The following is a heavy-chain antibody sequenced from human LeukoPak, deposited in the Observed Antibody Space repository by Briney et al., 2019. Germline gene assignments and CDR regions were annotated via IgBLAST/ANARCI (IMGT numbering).Heavy chain of an antibody. CDR3: ASGSHYFDY. Sequence: SETLSLTCAVSGASISSSNWWSWARPPPGKGLEWIGEIYHAGTTNYNPSLESRVTISVDSSRNQFSVKLTSVTAADTAVYYCASGSHYFDYWGQGTLVTVSS. V-gene: IGHV4-4*02. CDR1: GASISSSNW. D-gene: IGHD1-26*01. J-gene: IGHJ4*02. CDR2: IYHAGTT.